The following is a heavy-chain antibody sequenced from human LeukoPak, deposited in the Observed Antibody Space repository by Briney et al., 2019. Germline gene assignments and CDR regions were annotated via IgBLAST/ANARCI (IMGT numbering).Heavy chain of an antibody. Sequence: SETLSLTCAVPGGSISSGGYSWSWIRQPPGKGLEWIGYIYHNGNTYYSPSLKSRVTISVDRSKNQLSLKLSSVTAADTAMYYCASGGYSYGFDYWGQGTLVTASS. J-gene: IGHJ4*02. D-gene: IGHD5-18*01. CDR1: GGSISSGGYS. V-gene: IGHV4-30-2*01. CDR2: IYHNGNT. CDR3: ASGGYSYGFDY.